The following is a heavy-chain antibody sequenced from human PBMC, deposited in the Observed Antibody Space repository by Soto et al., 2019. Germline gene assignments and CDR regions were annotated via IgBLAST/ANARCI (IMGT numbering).Heavy chain of an antibody. J-gene: IGHJ4*02. CDR2: TNEGSGNT. Sequence: QVQIVQSGAEVKRPGASVRVSCRATGYSFKNYAVHWVRQAPGQRLEWMGFTNEGSGNTRFSQKFQGRISITRDTSASTVYLDLRSLTSEDTAIYYCARDDRSVSGVVTLDHWGPATLVTVSS. CDR3: ARDDRSVSGVVTLDH. CDR1: GYSFKNYA. D-gene: IGHD3-3*01. V-gene: IGHV1-3*01.